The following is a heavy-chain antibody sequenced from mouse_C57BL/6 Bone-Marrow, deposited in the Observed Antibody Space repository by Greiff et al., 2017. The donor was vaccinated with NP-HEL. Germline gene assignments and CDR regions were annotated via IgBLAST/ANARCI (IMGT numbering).Heavy chain of an antibody. V-gene: IGHV1-61*01. CDR2: IYPSDSET. CDR1: GYTFTSYW. D-gene: IGHD4-1*01. J-gene: IGHJ3*01. CDR3: ARGTGTGWFAY. Sequence: VQLQQPGAELVRPGSSVKLSCKASGYTFTSYWMDWVKQRPGQGLEWIGNIYPSDSETHYNQKFKDKATLTVDKSSSTAYMQLSSLTSEDSAVYYCARGTGTGWFAYWGQGTLVTVSA.